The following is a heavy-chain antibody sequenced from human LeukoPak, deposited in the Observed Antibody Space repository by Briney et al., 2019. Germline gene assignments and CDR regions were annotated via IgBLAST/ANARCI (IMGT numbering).Heavy chain of an antibody. D-gene: IGHD1-26*01. Sequence: ASVTVSFKTSGYIFTDYYIHWVRQAPGQGLEWMGILNSSGGSTTYAQKFQGRITMTRDASTSTVYMELRSLRSEDTAVYYCARDRWELPYYFDYRGQGTLVTVSS. J-gene: IGHJ4*02. CDR2: LNSSGGST. CDR3: ARDRWELPYYFDY. V-gene: IGHV1-46*01. CDR1: GYIFTDYY.